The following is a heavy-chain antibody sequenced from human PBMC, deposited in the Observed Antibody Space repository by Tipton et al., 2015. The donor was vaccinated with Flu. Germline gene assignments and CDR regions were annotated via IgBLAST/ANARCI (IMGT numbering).Heavy chain of an antibody. D-gene: IGHD3-22*01. CDR3: AREVFDSSGYRAGDAFDI. CDR2: IYTSGST. Sequence: TLSLTCTVSGGSISSGSYYWSWIRQPAGKGLAWIGRIYTSGSTNYNPSLKSRVTISVDTSKNQFSLKLSSVTAADTAVYYCAREVFDSSGYRAGDAFDIWGQGTMVTVSS. J-gene: IGHJ3*02. V-gene: IGHV4-61*02. CDR1: GGSISSGSYY.